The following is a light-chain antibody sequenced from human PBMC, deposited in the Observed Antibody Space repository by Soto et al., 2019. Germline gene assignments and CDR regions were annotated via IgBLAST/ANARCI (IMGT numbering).Light chain of an antibody. V-gene: IGKV3-20*01. CDR2: GAS. CDR3: QQYGSSPAT. J-gene: IGKJ1*01. Sequence: EIVLTQSPGTLSLSPGERATLSCRARQSVSSSYLAWYQQKPGQAPRILIYGASSRAIGIPDRFSGSGSGTEFALTISRMEPEDFAVYYCQQYGSSPATFGQGTKVDIK. CDR1: QSVSSSY.